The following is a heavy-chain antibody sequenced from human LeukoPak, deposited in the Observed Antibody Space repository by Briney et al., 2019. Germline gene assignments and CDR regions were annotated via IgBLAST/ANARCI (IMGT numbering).Heavy chain of an antibody. J-gene: IGHJ3*02. Sequence: GGSLRLSCAASGFTVSNNYMSWVRQAPGKGLEWVAFIYSGGDKKYSDSVKGRFTISRDNSKNKLYLQMDSLRAEDTAVYYCAKLRGGIIVVVFEGDAFDIWGQGTMVTVSS. CDR1: GFTVSNNY. D-gene: IGHD3-22*01. V-gene: IGHV3-53*01. CDR2: IYSGGDK. CDR3: AKLRGGIIVVVFEGDAFDI.